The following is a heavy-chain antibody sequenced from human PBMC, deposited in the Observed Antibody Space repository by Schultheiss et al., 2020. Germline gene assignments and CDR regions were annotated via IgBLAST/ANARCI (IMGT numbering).Heavy chain of an antibody. D-gene: IGHD3-10*01. CDR2: IYYSGST. V-gene: IGHV4-39*01. Sequence: SETLSLTCSVSGGSISSGGYYWGWIRQPPGKGLEWIGSIYYSGSTYYNPSLKSRVTISVDTSKNQFSLKLSSVTAADTAVYYCARHFPVYYGSGSYYPNFDYWGKGTLVTVSS. J-gene: IGHJ4*02. CDR3: ARHFPVYYGSGSYYPNFDY. CDR1: GGSISSGGYY.